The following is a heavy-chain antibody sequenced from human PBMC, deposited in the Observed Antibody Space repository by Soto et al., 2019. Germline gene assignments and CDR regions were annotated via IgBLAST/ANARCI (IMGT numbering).Heavy chain of an antibody. CDR2: IKQDGSEK. J-gene: IGHJ4*02. Sequence: GESLKISCAASGFTFSSYWMSWVRQAPGKGLEWVANIKQDGSEKYYVDSVKGRFTISRDNGKKSLYLQMNSLRAEDTAVYYCARDERFDYWGQGTLVTVSS. D-gene: IGHD3-10*01. V-gene: IGHV3-7*01. CDR3: ARDERFDY. CDR1: GFTFSSYW.